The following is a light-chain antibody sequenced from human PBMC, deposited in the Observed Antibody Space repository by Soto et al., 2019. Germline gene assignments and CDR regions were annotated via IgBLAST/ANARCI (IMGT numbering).Light chain of an antibody. CDR3: QKYNKAPWT. Sequence: DIQMTQSPPSLSASVGDRVTITCLASRDIDDYLAWYQHIAGKAPKLLIYDASSLQPGVPSRFSGSGSGTYFTLTINSLQPEDVATYYCQKYNKAPWTFGQGTKV. CDR1: RDIDDY. J-gene: IGKJ1*01. V-gene: IGKV1-27*01. CDR2: DAS.